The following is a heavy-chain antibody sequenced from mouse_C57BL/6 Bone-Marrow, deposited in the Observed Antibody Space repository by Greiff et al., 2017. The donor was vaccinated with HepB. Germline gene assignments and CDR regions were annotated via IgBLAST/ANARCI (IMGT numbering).Heavy chain of an antibody. CDR2: IYPRDGST. CDR3: VSWAWFAY. D-gene: IGHD4-1*01. V-gene: IGHV1-85*01. J-gene: IGHJ3*01. CDR1: GYTFTSYD. Sequence: QVHVKQSGPELVKPGASVKLSCKASGYTFTSYDINWVKRRPGQGLEWIGWIYPRDGSTKYNEKFKGKATLTVDTSSSTAYMELHSLTSEDSAVYFCVSWAWFAYWGLGTLVTVSA.